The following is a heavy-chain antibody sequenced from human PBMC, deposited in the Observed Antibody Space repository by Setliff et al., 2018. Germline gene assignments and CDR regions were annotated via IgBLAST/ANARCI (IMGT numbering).Heavy chain of an antibody. Sequence: SETLSLTCAVSGYSISSGYYWGWIRQSPGKGLEWIGSIYYSGSTYYNPSLKSRVTISVDTSKNQFSLKLSSVTAADTAVYYCARRTEYYNFWSGYYDYWGQGTLVTVSS. CDR1: GYSISSGYY. V-gene: IGHV4-38-2*01. J-gene: IGHJ4*02. D-gene: IGHD3-3*01. CDR2: IYYSGST. CDR3: ARRTEYYNFWSGYYDY.